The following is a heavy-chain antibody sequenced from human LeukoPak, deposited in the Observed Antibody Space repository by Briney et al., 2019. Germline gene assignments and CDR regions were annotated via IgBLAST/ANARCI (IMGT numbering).Heavy chain of an antibody. CDR2: IYYSGST. CDR1: GGSISSYY. V-gene: IGHV4-59*01. D-gene: IGHD7-27*01. CDR3: ARLKGRLGAVDY. J-gene: IGHJ4*02. Sequence: SETPSLTCTVSGGSISSYYWSWIRQPPGKGLEWIGYIYYSGSTNYNPSLKSRVTISVDTSKNQFSLKLSSVTAADTAVYYCARLKGRLGAVDYWGQGTLVTVSS.